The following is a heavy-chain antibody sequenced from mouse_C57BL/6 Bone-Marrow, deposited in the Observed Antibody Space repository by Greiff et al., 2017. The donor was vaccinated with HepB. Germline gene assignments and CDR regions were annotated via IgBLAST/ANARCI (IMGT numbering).Heavy chain of an antibody. CDR2: IWTGGGT. D-gene: IGHD2-4*01. V-gene: IGHV2-9-1*01. Sequence: QVTLKESGPGLVAPSQSLSITCTVSGFSLTSYAISWVRQPPGKGLEWLGVIWTGGGTNYNSALKSRLSISKDNSKSQVFLKMNSLQTDDTARYYCARNEGGIYYDYGEFAYWGQGTLVTVSA. J-gene: IGHJ3*01. CDR3: ARNEGGIYYDYGEFAY. CDR1: GFSLTSYA.